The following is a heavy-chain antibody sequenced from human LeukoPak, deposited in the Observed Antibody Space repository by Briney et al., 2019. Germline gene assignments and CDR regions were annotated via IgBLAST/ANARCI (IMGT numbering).Heavy chain of an antibody. CDR2: IYYSGST. V-gene: IGHV4-39*02. D-gene: IGHD6-13*01. CDR3: ARDRISSSWIYYFDY. J-gene: IGHJ4*02. CDR1: GGSISSSSYY. Sequence: PSETLSLTCTVSGGSISSSSYYWGWIRQPPGKGLEWIGSIYYSGSTYYNPSLKSRVTISVDTSKNQFSLKLSSVTAADTAVYYCARDRISSSWIYYFDYWGQGTLVTVSS.